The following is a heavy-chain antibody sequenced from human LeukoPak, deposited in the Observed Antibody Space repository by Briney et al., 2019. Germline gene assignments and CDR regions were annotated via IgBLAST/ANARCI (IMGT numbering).Heavy chain of an antibody. CDR3: AKGLARFGYGALLDF. D-gene: IGHD4/OR15-4a*01. J-gene: IGHJ4*02. V-gene: IGHV3-30*18. Sequence: GGSLRLSCAASGFTFNNYGMHWVRQAPGKGLEWVAVISYDGPNKYYADSVKGRFTVSRDNSKNTQYLQMNSLRAEDTAVYYCAKGLARFGYGALLDFWGQGTLVTVSS. CDR1: GFTFNNYG. CDR2: ISYDGPNK.